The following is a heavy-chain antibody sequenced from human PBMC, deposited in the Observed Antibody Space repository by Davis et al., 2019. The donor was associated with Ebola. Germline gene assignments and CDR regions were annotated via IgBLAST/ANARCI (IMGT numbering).Heavy chain of an antibody. CDR3: ARSEMTYYYDSSGYYSTPNWFDP. CDR2: INHSGTT. V-gene: IGHV4-34*01. D-gene: IGHD3-22*01. CDR1: GFTVSSNY. Sequence: ESLKISCAASGFTVSSNYMSWVRQPPGKGLEWIGEINHSGTTNYNPSHKSRVTISVDTSKNQFSLKLSSVTAADTAVYYCARSEMTYYYDSSGYYSTPNWFDPWGQGTLVTVSS. J-gene: IGHJ5*02.